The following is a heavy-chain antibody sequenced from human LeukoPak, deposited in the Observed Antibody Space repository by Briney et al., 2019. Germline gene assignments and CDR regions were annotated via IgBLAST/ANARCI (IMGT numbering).Heavy chain of an antibody. J-gene: IGHJ3*02. CDR1: GFTFSSYS. D-gene: IGHD2-2*02. V-gene: IGHV3-48*01. CDR2: ISSSSSTI. CDR3: ARECTSCYTTPDAFDI. Sequence: GGSLRLSCAASGFTFSSYSTNWVRQAPGKGLEWVSYISSSSSTIYYADSVKGRFTISRDNAKNSLYLQMNSLRAEDTAVYYCARECTSCYTTPDAFDIWGQGTMVTVSS.